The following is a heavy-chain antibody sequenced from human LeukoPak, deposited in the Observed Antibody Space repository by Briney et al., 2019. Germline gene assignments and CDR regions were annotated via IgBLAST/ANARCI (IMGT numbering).Heavy chain of an antibody. D-gene: IGHD1-26*01. Sequence: GGSLTLSCPASAFTFSGYLVTWLRQPPGKGLAGVANVNQYEKNKNYVESVKGRFTISRDNAKNSLYLQMNSLRVEDTAVYYCARILGTDEGADYWGQGTLVSVSS. CDR1: AFTFSGYL. V-gene: IGHV3-7*01. CDR3: ARILGTDEGADY. CDR2: VNQYEKNK. J-gene: IGHJ4*02.